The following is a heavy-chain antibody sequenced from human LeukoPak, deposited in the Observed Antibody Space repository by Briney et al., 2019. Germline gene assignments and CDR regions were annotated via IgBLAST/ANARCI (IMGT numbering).Heavy chain of an antibody. J-gene: IGHJ4*02. D-gene: IGHD4-23*01. CDR3: ARNYGGNSDFDY. V-gene: IGHV4-30-2*01. Sequence: SETLSLTCAVSGGSISSGGYSWSWIRQPPGKGLEWIGYIYHSGSTYYNPSLKSRVTISVDTSKNQLSLKLSSVTAAGTAVYYCARNYGGNSDFDYWGQGTLVTVSS. CDR2: IYHSGST. CDR1: GGSISSGGYS.